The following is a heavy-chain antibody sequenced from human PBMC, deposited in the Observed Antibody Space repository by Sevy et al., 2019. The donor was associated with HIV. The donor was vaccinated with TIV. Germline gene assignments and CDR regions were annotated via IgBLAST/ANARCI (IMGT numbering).Heavy chain of an antibody. D-gene: IGHD3-10*01. CDR2: INHSGST. CDR1: GGSFSGYY. J-gene: IGHJ6*02. V-gene: IGHV4-34*01. Sequence: SETLSLTCAVYGGSFSGYYWSWIRQPPGKGLEWIGEINHSGSTNYNPSLKSRVTISVDTSKNQFSLKLSSVTAAGTAVYYCARAAITMVRGVKSYYGMDVWGQGTTVTVSS. CDR3: ARAAITMVRGVKSYYGMDV.